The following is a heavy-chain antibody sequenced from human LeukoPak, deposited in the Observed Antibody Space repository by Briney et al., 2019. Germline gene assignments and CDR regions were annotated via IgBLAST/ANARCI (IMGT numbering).Heavy chain of an antibody. J-gene: IGHJ6*02. V-gene: IGHV3-23*01. CDR1: GFTFSSYA. D-gene: IGHD3-22*01. Sequence: PGGSLRLSCAASGFTFSSYAMSWVRQAPGKGLEWVSAISGSGGSTYYADSVKGRFTISRDNSKNTLYLQMNSLRAEDTAVYYCANREPSYYYDSSGTGVWGQGTTVTVSS. CDR3: ANREPSYYYDSSGTGV. CDR2: ISGSGGST.